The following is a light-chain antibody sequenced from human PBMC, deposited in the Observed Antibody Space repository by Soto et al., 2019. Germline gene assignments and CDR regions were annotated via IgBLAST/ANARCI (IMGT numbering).Light chain of an antibody. Sequence: DIQMNQSPSAVSASVGDRVTITCRASKDISSYLAWYQHTPGKAPNLLIYAASILQSGVPSRFSGSGSGTDVTLTISNLQPEDFATYYFQQADSFPLTLGGGTKVEIK. V-gene: IGKV1-12*01. CDR1: KDISSY. CDR3: QQADSFPLT. CDR2: AAS. J-gene: IGKJ4*02.